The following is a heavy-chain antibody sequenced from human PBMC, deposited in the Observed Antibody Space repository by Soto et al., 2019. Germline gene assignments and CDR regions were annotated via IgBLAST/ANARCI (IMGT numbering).Heavy chain of an antibody. Sequence: EVQLVESGGGLVQPGGSLRLSCATSGFILSDCAVNWVRQAPGKGLEWVSYISSSSSVGDYADSVKGRFTVSRDNARNSLYLQMNSRRAEDTAVYYCARDLSWGSNWYYYMDVWGKGTTVTVSS. J-gene: IGHJ6*03. CDR2: ISSSSSVG. D-gene: IGHD7-27*01. CDR3: ARDLSWGSNWYYYMDV. V-gene: IGHV3-48*01. CDR1: GFILSDCA.